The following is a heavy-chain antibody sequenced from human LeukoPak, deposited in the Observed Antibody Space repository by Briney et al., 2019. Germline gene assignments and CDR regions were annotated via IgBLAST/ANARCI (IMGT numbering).Heavy chain of an antibody. CDR2: INPNSGGT. CDR3: ARSIPGSYAFDI. CDR1: GYTFTGYY. D-gene: IGHD2-21*01. V-gene: IGHV1-2*02. J-gene: IGHJ3*02. Sequence: ASVKVSCKASGYTFTGYYMHWVRQAPGQGLEWMGWINPNSGGTNYAQKLQGRVTMTTDTSTSTAYMELRSLRSDDTAVYYCARSIPGSYAFDIWGQGTMVTVSS.